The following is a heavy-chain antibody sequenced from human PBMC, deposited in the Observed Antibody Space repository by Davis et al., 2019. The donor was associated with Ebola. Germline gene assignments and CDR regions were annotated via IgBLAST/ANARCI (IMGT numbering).Heavy chain of an antibody. CDR3: ARGTSLARNFDN. CDR2: IHPDDSDT. V-gene: IGHV5-51*01. CDR1: GYSFTSYW. D-gene: IGHD3-3*02. Sequence: GESLKISCKGSGYSFTSYWIAWVRQMPGKGLEWMGIIHPDDSDTRYSPSFQGQVTISADESISTAYLQWSSLKASDTAMYYCARGTSLARNFDNWGQGTLVTVSS. J-gene: IGHJ4*02.